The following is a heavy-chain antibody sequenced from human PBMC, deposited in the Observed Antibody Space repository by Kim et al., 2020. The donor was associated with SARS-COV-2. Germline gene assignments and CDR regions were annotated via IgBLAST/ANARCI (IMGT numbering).Heavy chain of an antibody. CDR1: GGSIRSYY. CDR3: ESGSPPRVWEQLFNHYGM. V-gene: IGHV4-4*07. D-gene: IGHD1-26*01. CDR2: IYTSGSR. Sequence: SETLSLTCTVSGGSIRSYYWCWNRLPAEQGLEWIGRIYTSGSRNNKLYLTRQVHMSIETSKNQNSLKLNSVTATATHVSFCESGSPPRVWEQLFNHYGM. J-gene: IGHJ6*01.